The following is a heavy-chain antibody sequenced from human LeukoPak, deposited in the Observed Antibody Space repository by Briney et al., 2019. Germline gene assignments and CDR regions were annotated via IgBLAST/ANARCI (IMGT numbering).Heavy chain of an antibody. V-gene: IGHV4-30-4*08. J-gene: IGHJ4*02. D-gene: IGHD2-2*01. Sequence: SETLSLTCTVSGGSISSGDYYWSWIRQPPGKGLKWIGYIYYSGSTYYNPSLKSRVTISVDTSKNQFSLKLSSMTAADTAVYYCARAVCSNVGSTSCCFDYWGQGTLVTVSS. CDR2: IYYSGST. CDR3: ARAVCSNVGSTSCCFDY. CDR1: GGSISSGDYY.